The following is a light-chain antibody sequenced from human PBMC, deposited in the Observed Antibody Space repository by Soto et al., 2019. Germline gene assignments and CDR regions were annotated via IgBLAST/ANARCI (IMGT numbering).Light chain of an antibody. CDR3: QQYGRSPGLFT. J-gene: IGKJ3*01. CDR1: QSVSSSY. CDR2: DAS. V-gene: IGKV3-20*01. Sequence: EIVLTQPPGTLSLSPGERATLSCRASQSVSSSYLAWYQQKPGQAPRLLIYDASNRATGIPDRFSGSGSGTDFTLTISRLEPEDFAVYYCQQYGRSPGLFTFGPGTKVDIK.